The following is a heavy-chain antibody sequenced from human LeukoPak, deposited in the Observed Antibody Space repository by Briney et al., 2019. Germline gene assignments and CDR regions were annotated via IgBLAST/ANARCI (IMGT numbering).Heavy chain of an antibody. J-gene: IGHJ4*02. Sequence: GESLKISCKGSGYSFTSFWIGWVRQMPGKGLEWMGIIYPGDSDTRYSPSFRGQVTISADKSINTAYLQWSGLKASDTAMYYCARRGYSYSDFDFWGQGTLVTVSS. CDR2: IYPGDSDT. D-gene: IGHD5-18*01. V-gene: IGHV5-51*01. CDR3: ARRGYSYSDFDF. CDR1: GYSFTSFW.